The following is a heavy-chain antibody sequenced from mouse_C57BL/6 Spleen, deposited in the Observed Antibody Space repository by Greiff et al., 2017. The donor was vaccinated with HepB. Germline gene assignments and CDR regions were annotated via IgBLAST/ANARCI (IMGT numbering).Heavy chain of an antibody. Sequence: VQLQQPGAELVRPGSSVKLSCKASGYTFTSYWMDWVKQRPGQGLEWIGNIYPSDSETHYNQKFKDKATLTVDKSSSTAYMQLSSLTSEDSAVYYCAREKAYYYGSSYDYAMDYWGQGTSVTVSS. D-gene: IGHD1-1*01. CDR1: GYTFTSYW. V-gene: IGHV1-61*01. CDR3: AREKAYYYGSSYDYAMDY. CDR2: IYPSDSET. J-gene: IGHJ4*01.